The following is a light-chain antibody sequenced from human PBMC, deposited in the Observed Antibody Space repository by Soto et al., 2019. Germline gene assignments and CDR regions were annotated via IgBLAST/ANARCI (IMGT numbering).Light chain of an antibody. V-gene: IGKV3D-15*01. Sequence: EMVLTQSPGPLSLSPGETATLSCRVSQSVSNNYLAWYQQKPGQAPRLLIYGASNRATGIPDRFSGSGSGTEFTLTISSLQSEDFAVYYCQQYNNWPLTFGGGTKVDIK. CDR2: GAS. CDR3: QQYNNWPLT. J-gene: IGKJ4*01. CDR1: QSVSNN.